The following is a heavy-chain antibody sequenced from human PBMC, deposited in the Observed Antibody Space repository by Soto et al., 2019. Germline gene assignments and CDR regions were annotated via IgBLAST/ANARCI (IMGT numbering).Heavy chain of an antibody. V-gene: IGHV3-30*18. Sequence: VQLVESGGGVVQPGRSLRLSCAASGFTFSNYAMHWVRQAPGKGLEWVAVVSHDGRNTHYADSVKGRFTISRDSSKNTVSPEMSGVRDEDTAVYYYANGECQWVVTSDFNYWGQGALVTVSS. D-gene: IGHD1-26*01. CDR1: GFTFSNYA. CDR3: ANGECQWVVTSDFNY. CDR2: VSHDGRNT. J-gene: IGHJ4*02.